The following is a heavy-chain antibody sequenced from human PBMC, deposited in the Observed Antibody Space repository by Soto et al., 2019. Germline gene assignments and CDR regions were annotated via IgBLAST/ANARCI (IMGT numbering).Heavy chain of an antibody. CDR1: GFTFSLYA. CDR3: AKDPPRSPDGDYSFDP. J-gene: IGHJ5*02. D-gene: IGHD4-17*01. Sequence: EVQLLESGGGLVRPGGSLRLSCATSGFTFSLYAMSWVCQAPGKALECVSAISGSDGRVYYADSVKGRFTISRDNSKNTLYLQMNSLRDEDTDRYYCAKDPPRSPDGDYSFDPWGQGTLVTVSS. CDR2: ISGSDGRV. V-gene: IGHV3-23*01.